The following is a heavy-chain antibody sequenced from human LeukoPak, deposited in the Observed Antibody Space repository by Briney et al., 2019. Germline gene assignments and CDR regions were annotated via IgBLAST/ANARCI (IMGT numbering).Heavy chain of an antibody. CDR1: GFTFSSYG. J-gene: IGHJ4*02. Sequence: GGSLRLSCAASGFTFSSYGMHWVRQAPGKGLEWVAVIWYDGSNKYYADSVKGRFTISRDNSKNTLYLQVNSLRAEDTAVYYCAKGGSDFWSGYYPQVDYWGQGTLVTVSS. D-gene: IGHD3-3*01. CDR3: AKGGSDFWSGYYPQVDY. CDR2: IWYDGSNK. V-gene: IGHV3-33*06.